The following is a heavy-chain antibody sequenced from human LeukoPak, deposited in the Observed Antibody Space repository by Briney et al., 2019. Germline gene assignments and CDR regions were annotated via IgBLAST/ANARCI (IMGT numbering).Heavy chain of an antibody. J-gene: IGHJ5*02. CDR3: TREHTGARRWFDP. Sequence: GGSLRLSCAASGFTFSSYSMNWVRQAPGKGLEWVSSISSSSSYIYYADSVKGRFTISRDNAKNSLYLQMNSLRAEDTAVYYCTREHTGARRWFDPWGQGTLVTVSS. D-gene: IGHD1-26*01. CDR2: ISSSSSYI. CDR1: GFTFSSYS. V-gene: IGHV3-21*01.